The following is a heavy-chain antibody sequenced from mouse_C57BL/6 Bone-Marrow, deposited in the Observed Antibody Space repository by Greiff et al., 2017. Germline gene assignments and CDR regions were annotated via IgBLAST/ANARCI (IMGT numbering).Heavy chain of an antibody. Sequence: EVKLQESGPVLVKPGASVKMSCKASGYTFTDYYMNWVKQSHGKSLEWIGVINPYNGGTSYNQKFKGKATLTVDKSSSTAYMELNSLTSEDSAVYYCARPKSNDYGSSFDYWGQGTTLTVSS. CDR2: INPYNGGT. CDR1: GYTFTDYY. D-gene: IGHD1-1*01. J-gene: IGHJ2*01. V-gene: IGHV1-19*01. CDR3: ARPKSNDYGSSFDY.